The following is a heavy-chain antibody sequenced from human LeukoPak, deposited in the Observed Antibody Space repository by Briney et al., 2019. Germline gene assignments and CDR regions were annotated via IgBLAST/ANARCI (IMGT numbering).Heavy chain of an antibody. CDR1: GFTVSSNY. CDR3: ARDRVAAAHAFDI. V-gene: IGHV3-66*01. D-gene: IGHD6-13*01. CDR2: IYSGGST. J-gene: IGHJ3*02. Sequence: PGGSLRLSCAASGFTVSSNYMSWVRQAPGKGLEWVSVIYSGGSTYYADSVKGRFTISRDNSKNTLYLQMNSLRAEDTAVYYCARDRVAAAHAFDIWGQGTMVTVSS.